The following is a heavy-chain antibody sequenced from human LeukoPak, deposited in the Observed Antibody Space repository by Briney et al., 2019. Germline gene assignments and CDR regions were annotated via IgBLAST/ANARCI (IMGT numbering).Heavy chain of an antibody. Sequence: GGSLRLSCAASGFTFSSYSMNWVRQAPGKGLEWVSSISSSSSYIYYADSVKGRFTISGDNAKNSLYLQMNSLRAEDTAVYYCARDSVAGTQSFDYWGQGTLVTVSS. V-gene: IGHV3-21*01. D-gene: IGHD6-19*01. J-gene: IGHJ4*02. CDR3: ARDSVAGTQSFDY. CDR1: GFTFSSYS. CDR2: ISSSSSYI.